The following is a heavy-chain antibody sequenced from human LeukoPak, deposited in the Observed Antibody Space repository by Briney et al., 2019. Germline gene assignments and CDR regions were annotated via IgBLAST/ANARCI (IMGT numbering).Heavy chain of an antibody. CDR3: ARGKAMVDY. Sequence: GRSLRLSCAASGFTFSSYGMHWVRQAPGKGLEWVSVIYSGGSTYYADSVKGRFTISRDNSKNTLYLQMNSLRAEDTAVYYCARGKAMVDYWGQGTLVTVSS. J-gene: IGHJ4*02. D-gene: IGHD5-18*01. CDR2: IYSGGST. V-gene: IGHV3-NL1*01. CDR1: GFTFSSYG.